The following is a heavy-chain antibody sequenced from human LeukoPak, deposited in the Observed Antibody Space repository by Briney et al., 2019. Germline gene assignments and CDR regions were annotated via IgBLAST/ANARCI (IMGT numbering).Heavy chain of an antibody. CDR3: ASYHLSLFGVVIDDY. V-gene: IGHV1-69*13. CDR1: GGTFSSYA. Sequence: SVKVSCKASGGTFSSYAISWVRQAPGQGLEWMGGIIPIFGTANYAQKFQGRVTITADESTSTAYMELSSLRSEDTAVYYCASYHLSLFGVVIDDYWGQGTLVTVSS. J-gene: IGHJ4*02. D-gene: IGHD3-3*01. CDR2: IIPIFGTA.